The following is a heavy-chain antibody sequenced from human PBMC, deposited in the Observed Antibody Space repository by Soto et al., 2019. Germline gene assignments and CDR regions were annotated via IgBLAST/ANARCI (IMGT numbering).Heavy chain of an antibody. D-gene: IGHD3-22*01. V-gene: IGHV3-48*01. CDR1: GLTLSTSS. CDR3: GKVAASGYYTVDR. Sequence: EVQLVESGGMLVQPGGSLILSCAASGLTLSTSSMNWVRQAPGKGLEWSSYIRRHTSVTAYADSVKGRFTISRDSAKNSLYLQMDSLRVEDTAVYYCGKVAASGYYTVDRWGQGTVVTVSS. J-gene: IGHJ5*02. CDR2: IRRHTSVT.